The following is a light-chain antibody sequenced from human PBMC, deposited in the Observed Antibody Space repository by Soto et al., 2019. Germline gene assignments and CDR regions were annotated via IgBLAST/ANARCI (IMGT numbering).Light chain of an antibody. CDR3: SSFTSSHTWV. CDR2: EVT. V-gene: IGLV2-14*01. Sequence: QSVLTQPASVSGSPGQSITISCTGTSSDVGGYNYVSWYQQHPGKAPKVMIYEVTNRPSGVSNRFSGSKSGNTASLTISGLQAEDEADYHCSSFTSSHTWVFGGGTQLTVL. J-gene: IGLJ3*02. CDR1: SSDVGGYNY.